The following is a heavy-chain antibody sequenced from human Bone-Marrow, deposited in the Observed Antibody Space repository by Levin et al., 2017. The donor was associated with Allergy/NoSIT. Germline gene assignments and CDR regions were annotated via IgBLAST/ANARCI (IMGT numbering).Heavy chain of an antibody. Sequence: GGSLRLSCKASGYSFTNFWIAWVRQMPGKGLEWVGVIHPTDSDTRYSPSFKGQVTISADKSITTAYLQWDSLKASDTAMYYCARQSNSGWYWVDYWAQGTLVTVSS. D-gene: IGHD6-19*01. J-gene: IGHJ4*02. CDR2: IHPTDSDT. CDR1: GYSFTNFW. CDR3: ARQSNSGWYWVDY. V-gene: IGHV5-51*01.